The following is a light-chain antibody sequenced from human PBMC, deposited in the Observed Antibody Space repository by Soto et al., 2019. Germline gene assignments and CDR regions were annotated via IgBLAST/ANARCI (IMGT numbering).Light chain of an antibody. CDR2: AAS. V-gene: IGKV1-39*01. CDR1: QSISTY. CDR3: QQSYRTSWT. Sequence: DIQMTQSPSSLSASVGDRVTITCRASQSISTYLNWYQQKPGKAPKLLIYAASSLQSGVPSRFSGSGSGTDFTLTISNLQPEDFATYYCQQSYRTSWTFGQGTKVEIK. J-gene: IGKJ1*01.